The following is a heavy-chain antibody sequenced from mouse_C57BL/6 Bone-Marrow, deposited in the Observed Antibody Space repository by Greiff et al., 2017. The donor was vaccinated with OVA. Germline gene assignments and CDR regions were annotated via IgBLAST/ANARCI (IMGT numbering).Heavy chain of an antibody. D-gene: IGHD2-4*01. CDR1: GYTFTSYW. V-gene: IGHV1-55*01. CDR2: IYPGSGST. Sequence: QVQLQQPGAELVKPGASVKMSCKASGYTFTSYWITWVKQRPGQGLEWIGDIYPGSGSTNYNEKFKSKATLTVDTSSSTAYMQLSSLTSEDSAVYYCGREDYDPLCYAMDYWGQGTSVTVSS. CDR3: GREDYDPLCYAMDY. J-gene: IGHJ4*01.